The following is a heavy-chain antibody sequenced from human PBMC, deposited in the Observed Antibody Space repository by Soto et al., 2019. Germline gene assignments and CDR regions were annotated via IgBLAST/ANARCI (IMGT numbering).Heavy chain of an antibody. CDR2: VYYRGRS. J-gene: IGHJ4*02. CDR3: VSQRTTVSTQAYFDY. Sequence: PSETPSLTCTVSGGSVTDSSYYWGWIRQSPGKGLEWIGSVYYRGRSYSKSSVKSRVTISVDTSKNRFSLSLNSVTASDTAVYFCVSQRTTVSTQAYFDYWGPGALVTVSS. D-gene: IGHD4-17*01. CDR1: GGSVTDSSYY. V-gene: IGHV4-39*01.